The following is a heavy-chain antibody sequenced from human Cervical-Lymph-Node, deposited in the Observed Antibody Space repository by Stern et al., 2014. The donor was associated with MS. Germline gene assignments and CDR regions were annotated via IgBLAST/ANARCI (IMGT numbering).Heavy chain of an antibody. CDR2: IYYSGST. Sequence: QVQLQESGPGLVKPSETLSLTCTVSGGSISSYYWSWILQPPGKGLEWIGYIYYSGSTNYNPSLKSRVTISVDTSKNQFSLKLSSVTAADTAVYYCASLDLRSAYFQHWGQGTLVTVSS. CDR3: ASLDLRSAYFQH. J-gene: IGHJ1*01. V-gene: IGHV4-59*01. D-gene: IGHD5/OR15-5a*01. CDR1: GGSISSYY.